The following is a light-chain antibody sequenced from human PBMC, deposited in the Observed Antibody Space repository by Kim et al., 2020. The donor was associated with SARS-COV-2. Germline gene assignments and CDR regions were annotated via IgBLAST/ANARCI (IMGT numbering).Light chain of an antibody. J-gene: IGLJ3*02. CDR2: DND. Sequence: QSVLTQPPSASGTPGQRVEIFCSGSRSNIGMNAVSWYQLFPGTAPKLVISDNDRRPSGVPDRISGSKSGTSASLALSGLQSEDEADYYCGTWDDSLDAWVFGGGTKLTVL. CDR1: RSNIGMNA. V-gene: IGLV1-44*01. CDR3: GTWDDSLDAWV.